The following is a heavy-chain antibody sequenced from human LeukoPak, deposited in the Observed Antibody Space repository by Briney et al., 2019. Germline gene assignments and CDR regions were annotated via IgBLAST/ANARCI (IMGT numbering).Heavy chain of an antibody. CDR3: AKRVTGTILDY. Sequence: GGSLRLSCAASGFTFSSFWMTWVRQAPGKGLEWVANIKSDGSEKFYVDSVKGRFTISRDNAKNSLYLQMNSLRAEDTAVYYCAKRVTGTILDYWGQGTLVTVSS. J-gene: IGHJ4*02. V-gene: IGHV3-7*03. D-gene: IGHD1-7*01. CDR2: IKSDGSEK. CDR1: GFTFSSFW.